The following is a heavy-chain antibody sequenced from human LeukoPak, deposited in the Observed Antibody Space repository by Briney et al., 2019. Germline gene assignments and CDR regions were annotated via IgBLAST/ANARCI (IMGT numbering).Heavy chain of an antibody. J-gene: IGHJ4*02. CDR1: DGSISSGGYY. CDR2: IYYSGST. Sequence: SETLSLTCTVSDGSISSGGYYWSWIRQHPGKGLEWIGCIYYSGSTYYNPSLKSRVTISGDTSKNQFSLRLSSVTAADTAVYYCARDYYFDLWGQGTLVTVSS. V-gene: IGHV4-31*03. CDR3: ARDYYFDL.